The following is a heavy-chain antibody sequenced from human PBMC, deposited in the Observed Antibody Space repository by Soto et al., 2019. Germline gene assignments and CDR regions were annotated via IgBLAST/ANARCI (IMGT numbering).Heavy chain of an antibody. Sequence: SATLSLTCTVSGGSISSYYWSWIRQPPGKGLEWIGYIYYSGSTNYNPSLKSRVTISVDTSKNQFSLKLSSVTAADTAVYYCARGPAATMSDYWGQGTLVTVS. CDR2: IYYSGST. D-gene: IGHD2-2*01. J-gene: IGHJ4*02. V-gene: IGHV4-59*01. CDR1: GGSISSYY. CDR3: ARGPAATMSDY.